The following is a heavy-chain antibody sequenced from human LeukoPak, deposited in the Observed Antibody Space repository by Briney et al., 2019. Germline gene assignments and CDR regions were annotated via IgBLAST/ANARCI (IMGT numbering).Heavy chain of an antibody. CDR2: MNPNSGNT. CDR1: GYTFTSYD. D-gene: IGHD4-23*01. J-gene: IGHJ3*01. Sequence: ASVKVSCKASGYTFTSYDINWVRQATGQGLEWMGWMNPNSGNTGYAQKFQGRVIITSDTSASTAYMELSSLRSEDTAVYYCTRDVMVGTGIALDVWGQGTMVTVSS. CDR3: TRDVMVGTGIALDV. V-gene: IGHV1-8*01.